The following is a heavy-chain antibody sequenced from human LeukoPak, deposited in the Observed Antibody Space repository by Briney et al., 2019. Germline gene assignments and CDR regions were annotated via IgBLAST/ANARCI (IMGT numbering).Heavy chain of an antibody. J-gene: IGHJ4*02. CDR3: AKGGSSGYHVMDYFDY. V-gene: IGHV3-33*06. D-gene: IGHD3-22*01. Sequence: PGGSLRLSCAASGFTFSSYGMHWVRQAPGKGLEWVAVIWYDGSNKYYGDSEKGRFTISRDNSKNTLYLQMDSLRAEDTAVYYCAKGGSSGYHVMDYFDYWGQGTLVTVS. CDR2: IWYDGSNK. CDR1: GFTFSSYG.